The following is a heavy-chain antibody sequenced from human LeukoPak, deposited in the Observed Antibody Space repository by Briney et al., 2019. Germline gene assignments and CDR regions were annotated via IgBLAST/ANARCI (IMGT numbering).Heavy chain of an antibody. CDR2: FDPEDGET. D-gene: IGHD3-22*01. Sequence: GASVKVSCKVSGYTLTELSMHWVRQAPGKGLEWMGGFDPEDGETIYAQKFQGRVNMTEDTSTETAYMELSSLRSEDTAVYYCATGRYYDSSGYSFDYWGQGTLVTVSS. J-gene: IGHJ4*02. CDR3: ATGRYYDSSGYSFDY. V-gene: IGHV1-24*01. CDR1: GYTLTELS.